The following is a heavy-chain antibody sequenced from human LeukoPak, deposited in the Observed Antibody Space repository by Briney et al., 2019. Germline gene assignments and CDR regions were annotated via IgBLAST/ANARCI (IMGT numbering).Heavy chain of an antibody. CDR2: IYDSGST. V-gene: IGHV4-39*07. Sequence: SETLSLTCTVSGGSIRSSYYYWGWIRQPPGKGLEWIGSIYDSGSTYYNPSLKSRVTISVDTSKNQFSLKLSSVTAADTAVYYCARGGQGSYSSSWYVAYWGQGTLVTVSS. CDR3: ARGGQGSYSSSWYVAY. CDR1: GGSIRSSYYY. J-gene: IGHJ4*02. D-gene: IGHD6-13*01.